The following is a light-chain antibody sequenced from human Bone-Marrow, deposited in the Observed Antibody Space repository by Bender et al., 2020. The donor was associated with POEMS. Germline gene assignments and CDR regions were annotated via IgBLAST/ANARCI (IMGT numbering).Light chain of an antibody. J-gene: IGLJ3*02. CDR1: SSNIGTNP. CDR2: INN. V-gene: IGLV1-44*01. CDR3: AAWEDSLNGWV. Sequence: QSVLTQPPSASGTPGQSVTISCSGSSSNIGTNPVNWYQQPPGTAPKLLIYINNKRRSGVPDRFSGSKSGTSASLPISGRQSEDEADYYCAAWEDSLNGWVFGGGTKLTVL.